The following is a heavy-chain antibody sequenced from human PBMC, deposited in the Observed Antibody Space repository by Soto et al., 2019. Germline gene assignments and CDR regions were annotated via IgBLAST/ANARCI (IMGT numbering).Heavy chain of an antibody. CDR1: GVTFITYG. Sequence: PGGSVRLSCVFSGVTFITYGIHWVRQAPGKGLEWVAVISYDGDYKSYADSVKGRFSISRDNSKNTVYLQLTSLGAEDTALYYCAKSDRGVFGVVMSPALDPLDVWGQGTMVTVSS. J-gene: IGHJ3*01. CDR3: AKSDRGVFGVVMSPALDPLDV. D-gene: IGHD3-3*01. CDR2: ISYDGDYK. V-gene: IGHV3-30*18.